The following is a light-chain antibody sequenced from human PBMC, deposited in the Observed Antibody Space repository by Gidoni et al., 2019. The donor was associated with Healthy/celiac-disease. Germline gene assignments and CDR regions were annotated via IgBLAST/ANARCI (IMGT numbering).Light chain of an antibody. J-gene: IGKJ4*01. V-gene: IGKV1-39*01. CDR1: QSISSY. CDR3: HQSCSTPPLT. CDR2: SAS. Sequence: DIQLTQSPATLSSSLGDRVTLTCRASQSISSYLTWYHQKPGKAPKLLIYSASNMPSGVPARCSSSGACTDFTPIISSLQPEDYSTFYCHQSCSTPPLTFGGGTKVEIK.